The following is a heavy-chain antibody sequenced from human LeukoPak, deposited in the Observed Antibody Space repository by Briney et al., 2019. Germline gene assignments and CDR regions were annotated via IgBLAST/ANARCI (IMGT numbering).Heavy chain of an antibody. Sequence: GGSLRLSCAASGFTFSSYWMNWARQAPGKGLEWVASINHNGNVNYYVDSVKGRFTISRDNAKNSLYLQMSNLRAEDTAVYFCGGLLRSGCYKFDYWGKGTLVTVSS. V-gene: IGHV3-7*03. CDR1: GFTFSSYW. CDR2: INHNGNVN. J-gene: IGHJ4*02. D-gene: IGHD3-22*01. CDR3: GGLLRSGCYKFDY.